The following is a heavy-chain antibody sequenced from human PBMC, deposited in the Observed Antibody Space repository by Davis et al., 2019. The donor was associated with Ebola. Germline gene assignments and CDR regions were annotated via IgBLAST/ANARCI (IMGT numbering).Heavy chain of an antibody. CDR1: GGSVSSGSYY. CDR2: IYYSGST. Sequence: SETLSLTCTVSGGSVSSGSYYWSWIRQPPGKGLEWIGYIYYSGSTNYNPSLKSRVTISVDTSKNQFSLKLSSVTAADTAVYYCARGSSSWLYYGMDVWGQGTTVTVSS. CDR3: ARGSSSWLYYGMDV. J-gene: IGHJ6*02. V-gene: IGHV4-61*01. D-gene: IGHD6-13*01.